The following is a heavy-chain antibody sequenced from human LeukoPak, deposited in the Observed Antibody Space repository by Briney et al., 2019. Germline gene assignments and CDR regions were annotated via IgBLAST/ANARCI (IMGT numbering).Heavy chain of an antibody. CDR3: ARDEIMDV. V-gene: IGHV3-64*01. D-gene: IGHD5-24*01. CDR2: ISSNGGST. CDR1: GFTFSSYA. Sequence: GGSLRLSCAASGFTFSSYAMHWVRQAPGKGLEYVSAISSNGGSTYYANSVKVRFTISRDNSNNTLYLQMGSLRAEDMAVYYCARDEIMDVWGQGTTVTVSS. J-gene: IGHJ6*02.